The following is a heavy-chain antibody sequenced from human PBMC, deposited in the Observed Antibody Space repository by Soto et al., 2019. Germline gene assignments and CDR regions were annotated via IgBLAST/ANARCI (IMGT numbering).Heavy chain of an antibody. D-gene: IGHD2-21*01. CDR1: GDSISSSYY. J-gene: IGHJ5*02. CDR2: VYYTGFT. Sequence: QLQLQESGPGLVKPSETLSLTCTVSGDSISSSYYWGWVRQPPGKGLECIGAVYYTGFTYYNPSLKSRLTLSLDTSKHQFSLRLRSVTAADTAIYYCARLPVVVIALGYFDPWGPGTLVTVSA. CDR3: ARLPVVVIALGYFDP. V-gene: IGHV4-39*01.